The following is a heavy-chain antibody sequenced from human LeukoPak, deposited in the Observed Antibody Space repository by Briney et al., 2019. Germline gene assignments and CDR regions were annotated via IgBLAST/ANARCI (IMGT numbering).Heavy chain of an antibody. Sequence: GGSLRLSCTSSGFTFGDYAMSWVRQAPGKGLEWVGFIRSKAYGGTTECAASVKGRFTISRDDSKSIAYLQMNSVKTEDTALYYCTRLRGYSYGYTDYWGQGTLVTVSS. V-gene: IGHV3-49*04. D-gene: IGHD5-18*01. CDR2: IRSKAYGGTT. J-gene: IGHJ4*02. CDR3: TRLRGYSYGYTDY. CDR1: GFTFGDYA.